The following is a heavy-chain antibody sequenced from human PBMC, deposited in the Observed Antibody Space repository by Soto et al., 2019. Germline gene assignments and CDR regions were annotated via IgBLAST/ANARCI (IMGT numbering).Heavy chain of an antibody. J-gene: IGHJ4*02. Sequence: PSETLSLTCTVSAGSISNYYCNWIRQPAGTGLEWIGRIDSSGSINYSPSLTRRVTMSVDTSENQFSLKLSSVTAADTAVYYCARGGHDFWSGPFDYWGQGTPVTVS. CDR1: AGSISNYY. D-gene: IGHD3-3*01. CDR3: ARGGHDFWSGPFDY. CDR2: IDSSGSI. V-gene: IGHV4-4*07.